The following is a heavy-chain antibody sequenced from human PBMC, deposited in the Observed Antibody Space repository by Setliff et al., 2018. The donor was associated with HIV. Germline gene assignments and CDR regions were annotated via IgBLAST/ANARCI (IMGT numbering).Heavy chain of an antibody. CDR3: ARVTPDKRLNMVRGILKEVYYYYMDV. CDR1: GGSMNKYS. J-gene: IGHJ6*03. CDR2: IDYTGST. V-gene: IGHV4-59*01. D-gene: IGHD3-10*01. Sequence: SETLSLTCTVSGGSMNKYSWSWIRQSPGRRMEWIGFIDYTGSTKNNPSVKSRVTMSLDTSNNEFSLELRSVTAADTAVYYCARVTPDKRLNMVRGILKEVYYYYMDVWGKGTTVTVSS.